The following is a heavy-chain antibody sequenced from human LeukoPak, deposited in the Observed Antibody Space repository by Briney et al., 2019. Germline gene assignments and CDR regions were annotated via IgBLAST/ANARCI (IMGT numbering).Heavy chain of an antibody. D-gene: IGHD6-13*01. CDR3: ARIAAAGNFDP. J-gene: IGHJ5*02. CDR1: GGSISSYY. V-gene: IGHV4-59*08. Sequence: SETLSLTCTVSGGSISSYYWSWIRQPPGKGLEWIGYIYYSGSTNYNPSLKSRVTISVDTSKNQFSLKLSFVTAADTAVYYCARIAAAGNFDPWGQGTLVTVSS. CDR2: IYYSGST.